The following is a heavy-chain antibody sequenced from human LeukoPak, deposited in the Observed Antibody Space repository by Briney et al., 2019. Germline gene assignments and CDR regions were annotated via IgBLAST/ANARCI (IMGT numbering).Heavy chain of an antibody. CDR1: GFTFSNAW. J-gene: IGHJ6*03. V-gene: IGHV3-15*01. Sequence: GGSLRLSCAASGFTFSNAWMSWVRQAPGKGLEWVGRIKSKTDGGTTDYAAPVKGRFTISIDDSKNTLYLQMNSLRAEDTAVYYCAKGVSGSGSFYYYYMDVWGKGTTVTVSS. D-gene: IGHD3-10*01. CDR3: AKGVSGSGSFYYYYMDV. CDR2: IKSKTDGGTT.